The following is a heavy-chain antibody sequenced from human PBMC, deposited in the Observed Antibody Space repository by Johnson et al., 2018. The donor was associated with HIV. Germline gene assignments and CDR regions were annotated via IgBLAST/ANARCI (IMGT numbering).Heavy chain of an antibody. CDR2: IKQDGSEK. CDR1: GFTFSDYY. CDR3: ARLRGAFDI. Sequence: VQLVESGGGVVQPGRSLRLSCAASGFTFSDYYMSWIRQAPGKGLEWVANIKQDGSEKYYVDSVKGRFTISRDNAKNSLYLQMNSLRAEDTAVYYCARLRGAFDIWGQGTMVTVSS. V-gene: IGHV3-7*01. J-gene: IGHJ3*02.